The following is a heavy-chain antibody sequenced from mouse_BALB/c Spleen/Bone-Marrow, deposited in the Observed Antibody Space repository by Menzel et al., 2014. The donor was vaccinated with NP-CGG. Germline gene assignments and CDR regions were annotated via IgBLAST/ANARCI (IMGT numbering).Heavy chain of an antibody. D-gene: IGHD2-12*01. Sequence: EVKLVESGGGLVQPGGSLRLSCATSGFTFTDYYMSWVRQPPGKALEWLGFIRNKANGYTTEYSASVKGRFTISRDNSKSILYLQMNTLRADDSATYYGAKDTNCDSVYWSFDVWGPGTTVTVSS. V-gene: IGHV7-3*02. J-gene: IGHJ1*01. CDR2: IRNKANGYTT. CDR3: AKDTNCDSVYWSFDV. CDR1: GFTFTDYY.